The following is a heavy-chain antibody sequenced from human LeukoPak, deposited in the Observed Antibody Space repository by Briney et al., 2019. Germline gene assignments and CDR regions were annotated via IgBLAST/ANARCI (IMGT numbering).Heavy chain of an antibody. Sequence: GASVKVSCKASGYTFTNYYIHWVRQAPGQGLEWMGMINPSGGSTNYAQKFQGRVTMTRDTSTSTVYMELSSLRSEDTAVYYCATYYSSTWYPGAEYFQHWGQGTLVTVSS. D-gene: IGHD6-13*01. J-gene: IGHJ1*01. V-gene: IGHV1-46*01. CDR3: ATYYSSTWYPGAEYFQH. CDR2: INPSGGST. CDR1: GYTFTNYY.